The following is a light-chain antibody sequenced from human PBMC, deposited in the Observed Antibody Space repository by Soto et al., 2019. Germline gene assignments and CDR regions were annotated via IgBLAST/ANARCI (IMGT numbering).Light chain of an antibody. CDR3: SSYSTSSTLNYV. CDR1: SADVGGHNF. CDR2: EVT. V-gene: IGLV2-14*01. J-gene: IGLJ1*01. Sequence: QSALTQPASVSGSPGQSITISCTGTSADVGGHNFVSWYQQHPGKAPKLMIYEVTNRPSGVSNRFSGSKSGNTASLTISVLQAEDEADYYCSSYSTSSTLNYVSGTGTKVTVL.